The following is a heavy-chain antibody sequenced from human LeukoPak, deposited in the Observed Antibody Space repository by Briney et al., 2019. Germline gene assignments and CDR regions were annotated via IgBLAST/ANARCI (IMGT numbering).Heavy chain of an antibody. CDR3: ARHGRSGHY. J-gene: IGHJ4*02. V-gene: IGHV4-39*01. CDR2: IYYSGST. Sequence: PSETLSLTCTVSGGSISSSSYYWGWIRQPPGKGLEWIGSIYYSGSTYYNPSLKSRVTISVDTSKNQFSLKLSSVTAADTAVYYCARHGRSGHYWGQGTLVTVSS. CDR1: GGSISSSSYY. D-gene: IGHD2-8*02.